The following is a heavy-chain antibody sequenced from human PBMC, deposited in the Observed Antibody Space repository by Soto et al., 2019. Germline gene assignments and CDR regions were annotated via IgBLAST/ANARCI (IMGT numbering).Heavy chain of an antibody. D-gene: IGHD1-26*01. V-gene: IGHV3-23*01. CDR1: GFSFSNYV. J-gene: IGHJ4*02. Sequence: PGGSLRLSCTASGFSFSNYVMSWVRQAPGRGLEWVSAVSASGSRTYYADSVKGRFTISRDNSKNTLYLQMNSLRAEDTAVYYCAKPGYPDYYPYWGQGTLVTVSS. CDR3: AKPGYPDYYPY. CDR2: VSASGSRT.